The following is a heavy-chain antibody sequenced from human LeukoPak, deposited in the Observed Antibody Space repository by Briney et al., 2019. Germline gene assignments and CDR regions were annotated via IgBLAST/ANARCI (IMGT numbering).Heavy chain of an antibody. V-gene: IGHV3-66*01. CDR3: ARDGPITNYFGN. J-gene: IGHJ4*02. CDR2: IYSGGST. D-gene: IGHD3-10*01. CDR1: GFTVSSND. Sequence: QPGGSLRLSCAVSGFTVSSNDMSWVRQAPGKGVEWVSVIYSGGSTYYADSVKGRFTISRDNSKNTLYLQMNSLRGEDTAVYYCARDGPITNYFGNWGQGTLVTVSS.